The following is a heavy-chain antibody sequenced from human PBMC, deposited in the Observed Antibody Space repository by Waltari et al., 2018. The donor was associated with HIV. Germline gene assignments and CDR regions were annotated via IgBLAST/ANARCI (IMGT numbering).Heavy chain of an antibody. CDR2: ISYDGSNN. V-gene: IGHV3-30*18. CDR3: AKDYFVVVTAAGPFDP. CDR1: GCRFSSYG. Sequence: QVQLVESGGGVVQPGRSLRLSGAASGCRFSSYGMPWVRQAPGKGLEWVAVISYDGSNNYYADSVKGRFTISRDNSKNTLYLQMNSLRAEDTAVYYCAKDYFVVVTAAGPFDPWGQGTLVTVSS. D-gene: IGHD2-21*02. J-gene: IGHJ5*02.